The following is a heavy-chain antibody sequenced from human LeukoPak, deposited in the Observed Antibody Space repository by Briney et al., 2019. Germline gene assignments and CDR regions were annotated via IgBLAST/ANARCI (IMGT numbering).Heavy chain of an antibody. CDR3: AKDPSDLGGSGSNNYFDC. Sequence: GGSLRLSCAASGFTFSSYDMSWVRQAPGKVLEWVSGITYSSGYTYYADSVKGRFTISRDNSRNTLYLQMNSLRAEDTAVYYCAKDPSDLGGSGSNNYFDCWGQGTLVTVSS. V-gene: IGHV3-23*01. CDR1: GFTFSSYD. J-gene: IGHJ4*02. D-gene: IGHD3-10*01. CDR2: ITYSSGYT.